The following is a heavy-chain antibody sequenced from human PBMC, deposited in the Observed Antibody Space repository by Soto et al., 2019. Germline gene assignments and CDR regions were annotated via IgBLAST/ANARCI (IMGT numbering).Heavy chain of an antibody. Sequence: PGGSLRLSCAASGFTFSSYSMNWVRQAPGKGLEWVSYISSSSSTIYYADSVEGRFTISKDNAKNSLYLQMNSLRDEDTAVYYCTRGGDPYDILTGYYPLDYWGQGTLVTVSS. CDR2: ISSSSSTI. V-gene: IGHV3-48*02. D-gene: IGHD3-9*01. CDR3: TRGGDPYDILTGYYPLDY. J-gene: IGHJ4*02. CDR1: GFTFSSYS.